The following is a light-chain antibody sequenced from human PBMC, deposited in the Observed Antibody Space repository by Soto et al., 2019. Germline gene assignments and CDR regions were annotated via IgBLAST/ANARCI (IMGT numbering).Light chain of an antibody. Sequence: EIVLTQSPGTLSLSPGERAPLSCRASQSLTNDYLAWYQQKPGQTPRLLIYGASSRATGIPDRFSGSGSGTDFTLTISRLEPADFAVYYCQQYGTSLPVTFGQGTRLEIK. V-gene: IGKV3-20*01. CDR2: GAS. J-gene: IGKJ5*01. CDR1: QSLTNDY. CDR3: QQYGTSLPVT.